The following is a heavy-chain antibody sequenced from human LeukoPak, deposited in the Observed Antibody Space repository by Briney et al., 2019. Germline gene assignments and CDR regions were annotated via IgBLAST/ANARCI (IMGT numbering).Heavy chain of an antibody. D-gene: IGHD3-10*01. J-gene: IGHJ4*02. CDR1: GYSFTTCW. Sequence: GESLKISCQGSGYSFTTCWIAWVRQMPGKGLEWMGIIYPGDSDTRYSPSFQGQVTISADKSISTAYLQWSSLKASDTAMFYCARVSGSGSFYSHFDFWGQGTLVTVSS. V-gene: IGHV5-51*01. CDR2: IYPGDSDT. CDR3: ARVSGSGSFYSHFDF.